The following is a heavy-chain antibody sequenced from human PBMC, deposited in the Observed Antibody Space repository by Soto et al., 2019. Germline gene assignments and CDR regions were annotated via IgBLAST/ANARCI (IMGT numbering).Heavy chain of an antibody. CDR1: GGSISSYY. D-gene: IGHD3-10*01. CDR3: ARLLWSRGDWFDP. Sequence: SETLSLTCTVSGGSISSYYWSWIRQPPGKGLEWIGYIYYSGSTNYNPSLKSRVTISVDTSKNQFSLKLSSVTAADTAVYYCARLLWSRGDWFDPWGQGTLVNVSS. V-gene: IGHV4-59*08. CDR2: IYYSGST. J-gene: IGHJ5*02.